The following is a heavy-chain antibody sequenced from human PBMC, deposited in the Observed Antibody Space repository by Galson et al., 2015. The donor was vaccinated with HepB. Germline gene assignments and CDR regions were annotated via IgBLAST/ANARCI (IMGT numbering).Heavy chain of an antibody. CDR3: ARPTLYYDSSGYYLNDAFDI. V-gene: IGHV5-51*03. J-gene: IGHJ3*02. CDR2: IYPGDSDT. Sequence: QSGAEVTKPGESLKISCKGSGSSFTSYWIGWVRQMPGKGLEWMGIIYPGDSDTRYSPSFQGQVTISADKSISTAYLQWSSLKASDTAMYYCARPTLYYDSSGYYLNDAFDIWGQGTMVTVSS. CDR1: GSSFTSYW. D-gene: IGHD3-22*01.